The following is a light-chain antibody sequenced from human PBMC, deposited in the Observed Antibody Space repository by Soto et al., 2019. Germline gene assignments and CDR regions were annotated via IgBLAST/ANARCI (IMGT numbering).Light chain of an antibody. CDR2: KAS. Sequence: DIPMTQSPSTLSASVGDRVTITCRASQSISTWLAWYQQKPGKAPKLLIYKASSLESGVPSRFSGSGSGTEFALTISSLQPDDFATYYCQQYNTYQRTFGGGTTVEIK. CDR3: QQYNTYQRT. V-gene: IGKV1-5*03. J-gene: IGKJ4*01. CDR1: QSISTW.